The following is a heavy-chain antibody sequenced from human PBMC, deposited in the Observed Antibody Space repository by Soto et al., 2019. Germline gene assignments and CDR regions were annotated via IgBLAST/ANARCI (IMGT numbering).Heavy chain of an antibody. CDR3: ARDKTGLSISGYERFLDY. D-gene: IGHD5-12*01. V-gene: IGHV3-30-3*01. J-gene: IGHJ4*02. CDR1: GFTFSSYA. Sequence: GSLSLSCAASGFTFSSYAMHWVRQAPGKGLEWVAVISYDGSNKYYADSVKGRFTISRDNSKNTLYLQMNSLRAEDTAVYYCARDKTGLSISGYERFLDYWGQGTLVTVSS. CDR2: ISYDGSNK.